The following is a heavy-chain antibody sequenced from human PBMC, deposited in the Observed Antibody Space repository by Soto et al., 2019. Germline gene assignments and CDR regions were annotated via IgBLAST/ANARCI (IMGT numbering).Heavy chain of an antibody. J-gene: IGHJ1*01. CDR1: GYIFTNFG. V-gene: IGHV1-18*01. Sequence: QVQLVQSGAEVKKPGASVKVSCKASGYIFTNFGISWVRQAPGRGPEWMGWISGYNGNTKYAQTVKGRVTMTTDTSTSTAYMELRSLRSDDTAVYYCARGGSSWSAEYYQHWGQGTPVIVSS. D-gene: IGHD6-13*01. CDR2: ISGYNGNT. CDR3: ARGGSSWSAEYYQH.